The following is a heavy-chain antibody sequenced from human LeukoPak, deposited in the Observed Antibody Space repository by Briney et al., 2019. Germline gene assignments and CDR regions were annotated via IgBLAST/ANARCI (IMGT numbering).Heavy chain of an antibody. CDR1: GFTFSSYA. CDR3: AKTEGFYDSSGYFDY. J-gene: IGHJ4*02. CDR2: ISGSGGST. V-gene: IGHV3-23*01. Sequence: GGSLRLSCAASGFTFSSYAMIWVRQAPGKGLEWVSAISGSGGSTYYADSVKGRFTISRDNSKNTLYLQMNSLRAEDTAVYYCAKTEGFYDSSGYFDYWGQGTLVTVSS. D-gene: IGHD3-22*01.